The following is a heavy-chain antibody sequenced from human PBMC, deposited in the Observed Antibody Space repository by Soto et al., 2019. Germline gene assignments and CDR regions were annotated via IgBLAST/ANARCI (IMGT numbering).Heavy chain of an antibody. CDR2: IWYDGSNK. J-gene: IGHJ4*02. CDR1: GFTFSSYG. CDR3: ARAGSGRCPGY. V-gene: IGHV3-33*01. Sequence: QVQLVESGGGVVQPGRSLRLSCAASGFTFSSYGMHWVRQAPGKGLEWVAVIWYDGSNKYYADSVKGRFPISRDNSKNTMYLQMSRLRAEDTAVYYCARAGSGRCPGYWGQRALVTVSS. D-gene: IGHD6-19*01.